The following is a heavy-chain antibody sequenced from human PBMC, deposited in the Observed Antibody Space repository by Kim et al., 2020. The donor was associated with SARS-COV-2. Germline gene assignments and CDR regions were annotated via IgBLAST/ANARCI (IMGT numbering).Heavy chain of an antibody. CDR2: IYYSGST. Sequence: SETLSLTCTVSGGSISSSSYYWGWIRQPPGKGLEWIGSIYYSGSTYYNPSLKSRVTISVDTSKNQFSLKLSSVTAADTAVYYCARNSVRLPTRDYWGQGTLVTVSS. V-gene: IGHV4-39*01. D-gene: IGHD4-17*01. J-gene: IGHJ4*02. CDR3: ARNSVRLPTRDY. CDR1: GGSISSSSYY.